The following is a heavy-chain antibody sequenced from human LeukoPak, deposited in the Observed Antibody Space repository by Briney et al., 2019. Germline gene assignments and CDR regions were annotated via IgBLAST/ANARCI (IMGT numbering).Heavy chain of an antibody. J-gene: IGHJ4*02. CDR3: ARVQDFRSGQYRRDFDY. Sequence: ASVKVSCKASGYTFTSFVINWVRQAPGQGPEWMGWVNTITGNPTYAQGFTGRFVFSLDTSVSTAYLQINNLKADDTAVYYCARVQDFRSGQYRRDFDYWGQGTLVTVSS. D-gene: IGHD3-3*01. CDR2: VNTITGNP. CDR1: GYTFTSFV. V-gene: IGHV7-4-1*02.